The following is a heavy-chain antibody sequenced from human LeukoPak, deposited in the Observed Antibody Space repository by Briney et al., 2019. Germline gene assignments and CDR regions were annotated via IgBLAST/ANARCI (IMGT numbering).Heavy chain of an antibody. V-gene: IGHV3-7*01. J-gene: IGHJ3*02. D-gene: IGHD2-2*01. Sequence: PGGSLRLSCEVSGFTFSTYWMSWVRQAPGKGLEWVANIQQDGSEKYYVDSVKGRFTISRDNAKNSLYLQMNSLRAEDTAVYYCARPRSTRALDAFDIWGQGTMVTVS. CDR3: ARPRSTRALDAFDI. CDR1: GFTFSTYW. CDR2: IQQDGSEK.